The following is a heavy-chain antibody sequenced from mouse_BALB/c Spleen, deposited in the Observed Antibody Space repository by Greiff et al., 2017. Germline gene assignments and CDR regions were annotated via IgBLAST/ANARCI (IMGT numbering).Heavy chain of an antibody. D-gene: IGHD1-1*02. CDR2: ISYDGSN. CDR3: AREEVGDYFDY. CDR1: GYSITSGYY. Sequence: EVQLQQSGPGLVKPSQSLSLTCSVTGYSITSGYYWNWIRQFPGNKLEWMGYISYDGSNNYNPSLKNRISITRDTSKNQFFLKLNSVTTEDTATYYCAREEVGDYFDYWGQGTTLTVSS. V-gene: IGHV3-6*02. J-gene: IGHJ2*01.